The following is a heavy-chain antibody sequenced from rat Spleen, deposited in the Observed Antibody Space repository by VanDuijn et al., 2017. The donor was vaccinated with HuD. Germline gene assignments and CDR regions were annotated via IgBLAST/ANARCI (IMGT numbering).Heavy chain of an antibody. CDR3: SRHGYGGYSGPFAY. CDR1: GFTFTNYW. D-gene: IGHD1-11*01. Sequence: EVQLLESGGGLVQPGRSLRLSCVASGFTFTNYWMTWIRQAPGKGLEWVASINNVGGRIHYPDSVKGRFTISRDNAKSTLYLQMNSLRSEDTATYYCSRHGYGGYSGPFAYWGQGTLVTVSS. CDR2: INNVGGRI. V-gene: IGHV5-31*01. J-gene: IGHJ3*01.